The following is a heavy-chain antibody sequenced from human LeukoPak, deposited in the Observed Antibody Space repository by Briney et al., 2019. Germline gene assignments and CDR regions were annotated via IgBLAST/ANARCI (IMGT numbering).Heavy chain of an antibody. CDR1: GRSISSSKW. Sequence: SDTLSLTCALCGRSISSSKWWSWVRQPPGKGLAWIGEIDHSGSTNYNPSLKTRVAISVDKSKNQFSLKLSSVTAADTAVYYCAREQYGSSWDWGQGTLVTVSS. J-gene: IGHJ4*02. V-gene: IGHV4-4*02. D-gene: IGHD6-13*01. CDR3: AREQYGSSWD. CDR2: IDHSGST.